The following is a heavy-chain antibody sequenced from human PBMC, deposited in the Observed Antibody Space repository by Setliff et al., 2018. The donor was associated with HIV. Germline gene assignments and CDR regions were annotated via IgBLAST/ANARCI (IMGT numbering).Heavy chain of an antibody. Sequence: GGSLRLSCAASGFTFSSYGMHWVRQAPGKGLEWVALMSYDGGNKFYADSVKGQFTISRDNSKNTLYLQMNSLRPEDTAVYYCAKDPTSHWGYYMDVWGKGTTVTVSS. V-gene: IGHV3-30*18. D-gene: IGHD7-27*01. CDR3: AKDPTSHWGYYMDV. J-gene: IGHJ6*03. CDR2: MSYDGGNK. CDR1: GFTFSSYG.